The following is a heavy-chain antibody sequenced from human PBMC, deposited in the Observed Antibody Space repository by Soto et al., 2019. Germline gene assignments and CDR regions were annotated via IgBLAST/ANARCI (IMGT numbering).Heavy chain of an antibody. CDR3: ARLISTRGDSSSWYFDAFDI. J-gene: IGHJ3*02. V-gene: IGHV3-33*01. Sequence: GGSLRLSCAASGFTFSSYGMHWVRQAPGKGLEWVAVIWYDGSNKYYADSVKGRFTISRDNSKNTLYLQMTSLRAEDTAVYYCARLISTRGDSSSWYFDAFDIWGQGTMVTVSS. D-gene: IGHD6-13*01. CDR2: IWYDGSNK. CDR1: GFTFSSYG.